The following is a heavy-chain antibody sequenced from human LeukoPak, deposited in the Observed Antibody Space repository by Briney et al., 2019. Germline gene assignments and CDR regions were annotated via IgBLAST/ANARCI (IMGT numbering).Heavy chain of an antibody. CDR3: AKAGVLAAIGDYFDY. CDR1: GFTFSSYA. D-gene: IGHD2-15*01. CDR2: LSGTGGRT. J-gene: IGHJ4*02. Sequence: PGGSLRLSCAASGFTFSSYAMSWVRQAPGKGLEWVSVLSGTGGRTYYADSVKGRFTISRDNSKNTLYLQMKSLRAEDTAVYYCAKAGVLAAIGDYFDYWGQGTLVTASS. V-gene: IGHV3-23*01.